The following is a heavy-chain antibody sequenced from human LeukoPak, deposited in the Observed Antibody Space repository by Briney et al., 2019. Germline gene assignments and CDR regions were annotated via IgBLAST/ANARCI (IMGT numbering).Heavy chain of an antibody. V-gene: IGHV3-23*01. J-gene: IGHJ4*02. Sequence: GGTLRLSCAASGFTFSTYAMSWVRQAPGKGLDWVSAISSSGGYTYYADSVRGRFTMSRDNSKNTLYLQMNSLRAEDTAVYFCAKTVSGSHSYQGGDYWGQGTLVTVST. CDR1: GFTFSTYA. CDR3: AKTVSGSHSYQGGDY. D-gene: IGHD3-16*02. CDR2: ISSSGGYT.